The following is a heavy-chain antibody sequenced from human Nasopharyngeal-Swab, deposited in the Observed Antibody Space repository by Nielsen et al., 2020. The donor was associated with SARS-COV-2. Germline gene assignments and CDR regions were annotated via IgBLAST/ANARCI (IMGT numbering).Heavy chain of an antibody. CDR3: AKDVGSGFQIDF. CDR2: ITFNGSNK. Sequence: GGSLRLSCAASGFTFGTYGMHWVRQAPDKGLKWVAFITFNGSNKYYADSVKGRFTISRDNPKNTLYLQMTGLRIEDTAVYFCAKDVGSGFQIDFWGQGTLVIVS. V-gene: IGHV3-30*02. J-gene: IGHJ4*02. CDR1: GFTFGTYG. D-gene: IGHD3-22*01.